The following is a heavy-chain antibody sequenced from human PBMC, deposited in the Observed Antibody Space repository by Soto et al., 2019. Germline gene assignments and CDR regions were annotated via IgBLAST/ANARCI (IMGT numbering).Heavy chain of an antibody. Sequence: QVLLVQSGAEVKKPGSSVKVSCRASGGTFGSSGINWVRQAPGQGLEWVGGIIPMFDTPSYAESFQDRVTIFAVESTRTAYMERTNLTSEDTAVYFCAGERGHRPVASSDAFDVWGQGTRVTVSS. CDR3: AGERGHRPVASSDAFDV. V-gene: IGHV1-69*19. CDR1: GGTFGSSG. J-gene: IGHJ3*01. D-gene: IGHD5-12*01. CDR2: IIPMFDTP.